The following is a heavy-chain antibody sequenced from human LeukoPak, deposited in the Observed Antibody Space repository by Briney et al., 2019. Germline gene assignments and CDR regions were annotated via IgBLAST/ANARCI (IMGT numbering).Heavy chain of an antibody. CDR3: ARSWYCISASCYAIDY. V-gene: IGHV4-34*01. Sequence: SETLSLTCAVYGGSFSGYYWSWIRQPPGKGLEWIWEINHSGSTNYNPSLKSRVTISVDTSKNKFSLKLSSVTAADTAVYYCARSWYCISASCYAIDYWGQGTLVTVSS. CDR2: INHSGST. D-gene: IGHD2-2*01. J-gene: IGHJ4*02. CDR1: GGSFSGYY.